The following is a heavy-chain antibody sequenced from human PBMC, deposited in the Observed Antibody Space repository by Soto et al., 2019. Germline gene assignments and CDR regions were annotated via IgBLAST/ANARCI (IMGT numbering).Heavy chain of an antibody. J-gene: IGHJ4*01. CDR3: ARRGSYSGYDVQGGFFDY. CDR2: TYPSDSNT. V-gene: IGHV5-51*01. CDR1: GFNFATYW. Sequence: PGESLKISCKASGFNFATYWIGWVRQMPGKGLEWMGITYPSDSNTRYSPSFQGQVTISADKSISTAYLQWSSLKASDTAMYYCARRGSYSGYDVQGGFFDYWGNGTLVTSPQ. D-gene: IGHD5-12*01.